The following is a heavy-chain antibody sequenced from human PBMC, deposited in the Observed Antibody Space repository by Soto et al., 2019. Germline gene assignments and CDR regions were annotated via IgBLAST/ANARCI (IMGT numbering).Heavy chain of an antibody. CDR1: GFTFSSYS. J-gene: IGHJ4*02. Sequence: EVHLVESGGGLVQPGGSLRLSCAASGFTFSSYSLNWVRQAPGKGLEWVSYITSSGTTVYYADSVRGRFTISRDNAKNSLSLQTNRLRDDDQAVYYCARGSSNWAYYFDFWGQGTLVTVSS. V-gene: IGHV3-48*02. D-gene: IGHD6-13*01. CDR3: ARGSSNWAYYFDF. CDR2: ITSSGTTV.